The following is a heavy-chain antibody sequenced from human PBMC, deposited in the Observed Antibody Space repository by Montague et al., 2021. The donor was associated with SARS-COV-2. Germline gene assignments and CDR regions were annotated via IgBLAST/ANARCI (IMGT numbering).Heavy chain of an antibody. CDR1: GVSVTDYY. Sequence: SETLSLTCAVSGVSVTDYYWSWIRQPPGKGLEWVGDVMYNKGTNFNPSLKSRVAISVDTSKNQFSLRLTSVTAADTAFYYCVRTPHYAGLNGTPDFWGQGTLVTVSS. J-gene: IGHJ4*02. CDR2: VMYNKGT. CDR3: VRTPHYAGLNGTPDF. V-gene: IGHV4-59*08. D-gene: IGHD3-9*01.